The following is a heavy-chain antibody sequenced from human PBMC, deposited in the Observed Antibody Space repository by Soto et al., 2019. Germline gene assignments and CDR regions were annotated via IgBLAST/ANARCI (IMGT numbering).Heavy chain of an antibody. CDR3: AKELRIVVVVAAPRPYFDY. J-gene: IGHJ4*02. Sequence: GGSLRLSCAASGFTFSSYAMSWVRQAPGKGLEWVSAISGSGGSTYYADSVKGRFTISRDNSKNTLYLQMNSLRAEDTAVYYCAKELRIVVVVAAPRPYFDYWGQGTLVTVSS. CDR1: GFTFSSYA. V-gene: IGHV3-23*01. D-gene: IGHD2-15*01. CDR2: ISGSGGST.